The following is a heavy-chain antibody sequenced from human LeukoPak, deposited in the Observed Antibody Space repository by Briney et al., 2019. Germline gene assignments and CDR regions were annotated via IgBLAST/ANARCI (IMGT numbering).Heavy chain of an antibody. D-gene: IGHD3-3*01. Sequence: GGSLRLSCAASGFTFSSYGMHWVRQAPGKGLEWVAVISYDGSNKYYADSVKGRFTISRDNSKNTLYLQMNSVRAEDTAVYYCAKVVRGGDFWSGYYYGMDVWGQGTTVTVSS. CDR1: GFTFSSYG. V-gene: IGHV3-30*18. J-gene: IGHJ6*02. CDR3: AKVVRGGDFWSGYYYGMDV. CDR2: ISYDGSNK.